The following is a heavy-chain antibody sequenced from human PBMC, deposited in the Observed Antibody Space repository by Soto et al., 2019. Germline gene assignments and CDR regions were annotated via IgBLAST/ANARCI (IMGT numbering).Heavy chain of an antibody. J-gene: IGHJ5*02. CDR2: IYYSGST. D-gene: IGHD4-17*01. CDR1: GGSISSYY. V-gene: IGHV4-59*01. Sequence: PSETLSLTCTVSGGSISSYYWSWIRQTPGRGLEWIGYIYYSGSTNYNPSLKSRVTISVDTSKNQFSLKLSSVTAADTAVYYCARVSGDYVGNWFDPWGQGTLVTVSS. CDR3: ARVSGDYVGNWFDP.